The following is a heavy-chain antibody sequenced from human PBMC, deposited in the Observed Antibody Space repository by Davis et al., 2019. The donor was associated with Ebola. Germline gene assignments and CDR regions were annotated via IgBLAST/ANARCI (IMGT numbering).Heavy chain of an antibody. CDR1: GDSFSGKSGA. J-gene: IGHJ3*02. D-gene: IGHD5-24*01. CDR2: TYYTSKWYN. V-gene: IGHV6-1*01. Sequence: HSQTLSLTCAISGDSFSGKSGAWTWLRQSPSRGLEWLGRTYYTSKWYNHYAASVKSRTTINPGTSKNQFSLQLNSVTPEDTAVYYCARGWLRTGLDIWGQGTMVIVSS. CDR3: ARGWLRTGLDI.